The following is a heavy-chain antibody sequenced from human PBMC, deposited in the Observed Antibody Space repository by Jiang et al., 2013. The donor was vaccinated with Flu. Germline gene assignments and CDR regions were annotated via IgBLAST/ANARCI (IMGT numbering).Heavy chain of an antibody. V-gene: IGHV1-3*01. D-gene: IGHD4/OR15-4a*01. CDR2: INPGTGDT. CDR1: GYTFTTYS. CDR3: ARDVIMGPHKYYFDY. Sequence: GAEVKKPGASVKVSCKTSGYTFTTYSIHWVRQAPGQRLEWMGWINPGTGDTAYSQNLQGRVTITSDTSASTAYVELNSLTSEDTAVYYCARDVIMGPHKYYFDYWGQGTLVTVSS. J-gene: IGHJ4*02.